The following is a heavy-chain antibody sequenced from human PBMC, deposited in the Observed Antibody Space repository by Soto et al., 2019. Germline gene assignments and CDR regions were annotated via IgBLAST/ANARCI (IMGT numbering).Heavy chain of an antibody. V-gene: IGHV5-10-1*01. CDR3: ARHPSLRYFAKTRDYYYGMDV. CDR1: GYSFTSYW. J-gene: IGHJ6*02. CDR2: IDPSDSYT. Sequence: PGESLKISCKGSGYSFTSYWISWVRQMPGKGLEWMGRIDPSDSYTNYSPSFQGHVTISADKSISTAYLQWSSLKASDTAMYYCARHPSLRYFAKTRDYYYGMDVWGQGTTVTVSS. D-gene: IGHD3-9*01.